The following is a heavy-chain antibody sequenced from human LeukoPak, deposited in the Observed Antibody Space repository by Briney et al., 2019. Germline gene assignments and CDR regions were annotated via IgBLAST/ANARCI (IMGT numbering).Heavy chain of an antibody. V-gene: IGHV3-23*01. CDR3: AKIPPPIAAAGRYFDY. CDR2: ISGSGGST. CDR1: GFTVSSNY. Sequence: GGSLRPSCAASGFTVSSNYISWVRQAPGKGLEWVSAISGSGGSTYYADSVKGRFTISRDNSKNTLYLQMNSLRAEDTAVYYCAKIPPPIAAAGRYFDYWGQGTLVTVSS. D-gene: IGHD6-13*01. J-gene: IGHJ4*02.